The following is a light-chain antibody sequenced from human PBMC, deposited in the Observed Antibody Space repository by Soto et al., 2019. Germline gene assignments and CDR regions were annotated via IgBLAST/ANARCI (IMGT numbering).Light chain of an antibody. J-gene: IGKJ5*01. CDR2: GAS. CDR3: QQRSNWPHT. CDR1: QSVSNNY. Sequence: EIVLTQSPGTLSLSPGEGATLSCRASQSVSNNYLAWYQQKPGQAPRLLIYGASTRATDIPARFSGSGSGTDFTLTISSLEPEDFAVYYCQQRSNWPHTFGPGTRLEIK. V-gene: IGKV3-11*01.